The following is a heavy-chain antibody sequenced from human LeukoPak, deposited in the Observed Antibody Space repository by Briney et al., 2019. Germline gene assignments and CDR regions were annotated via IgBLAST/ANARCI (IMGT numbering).Heavy chain of an antibody. Sequence: GSLRLSCGGSGFTFGNHYMSWIRQASGKGLEWVSYIHSGGGDIYYADSVKGRFTISRDNAKNSLYLQMNSLRAEDTAVYYCARGHFGLDVWGQGTTVTVSS. CDR2: IHSGGGDI. CDR3: ARGHFGLDV. CDR1: GFTFGNHY. V-gene: IGHV3-11*01. J-gene: IGHJ6*02.